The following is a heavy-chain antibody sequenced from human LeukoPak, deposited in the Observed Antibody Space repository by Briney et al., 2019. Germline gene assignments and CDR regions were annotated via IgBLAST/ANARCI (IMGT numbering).Heavy chain of an antibody. CDR3: VMYSRADY. D-gene: IGHD6-13*01. Sequence: GGSLRLSCAASGFTFSRYNMNWVRQAPGKGLEWVSSITTSSSYIYYADSVKGRFTISRDNARNSLHLQLNSLRAEDTAVYYCVMYSRADYWGQGTLVTVSS. CDR1: GFTFSRYN. V-gene: IGHV3-21*01. J-gene: IGHJ4*02. CDR2: ITTSSSYI.